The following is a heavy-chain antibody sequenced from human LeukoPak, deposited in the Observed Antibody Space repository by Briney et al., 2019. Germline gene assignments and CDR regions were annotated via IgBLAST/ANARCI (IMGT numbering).Heavy chain of an antibody. J-gene: IGHJ6*02. D-gene: IGHD4-17*01. CDR1: GYTFTSYG. Sequence: ASVKVSCKASGYTFTSYGISWVRQAPGQGLGWMGWISAYNGNTNYAQKLQGRVTMTTETSTSTAYMELGSLRSDDTAVYYCARDEEGVTKGDYYDYGMDVWGQGTTVTVSS. CDR3: ARDEEGVTKGDYYDYGMDV. V-gene: IGHV1-18*01. CDR2: ISAYNGNT.